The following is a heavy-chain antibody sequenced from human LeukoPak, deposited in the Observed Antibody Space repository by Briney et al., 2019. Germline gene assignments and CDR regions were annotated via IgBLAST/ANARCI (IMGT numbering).Heavy chain of an antibody. Sequence: KSSETLSLTCTVSGGSISGGYYWSWIRQRPGKGLEYIGNIYYSGSTNYSPSLKSRISISVDRSKKQFSLRLSSVTAADTAVYYCAGDVVNSHWFFDLWGRGTLVTVSS. V-gene: IGHV4-31*03. J-gene: IGHJ2*01. CDR1: GGSISGGYY. CDR3: AGDVVNSHWFFDL. CDR2: IYYSGST. D-gene: IGHD1-7*01.